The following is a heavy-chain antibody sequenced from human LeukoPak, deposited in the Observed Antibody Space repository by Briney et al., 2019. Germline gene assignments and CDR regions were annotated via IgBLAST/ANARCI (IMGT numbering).Heavy chain of an antibody. Sequence: ASVKVSCKTSGYSFTDNYMHWLRQAPGQGLEWMGWIYPKSGATNYARKFQGRVTMTRDTSISTVYVELGGLRSDDTAVYLCARDNDLGPDYWGQGTLVTVSS. CDR3: ARDNDLGPDY. J-gene: IGHJ4*02. CDR2: IYPKSGAT. D-gene: IGHD2-21*02. CDR1: GYSFTDNY. V-gene: IGHV1-2*02.